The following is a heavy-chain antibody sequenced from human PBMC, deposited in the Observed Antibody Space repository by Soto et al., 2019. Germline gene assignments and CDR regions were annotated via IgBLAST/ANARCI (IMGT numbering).Heavy chain of an antibody. CDR1: GYTFTSYG. V-gene: IGHV1-18*01. Sequence: QVQLVQSGAEVKKPGASVKVSCKASGYTFTSYGISWVRQAPGQGLEWMGWISAYNGNTNYAQKLQGRVTMTTDTSXSXAYMELRSLRSDDTAVYYCARPHAPYCSSTSCYLVYWGQGTLVTVSS. CDR2: ISAYNGNT. CDR3: ARPHAPYCSSTSCYLVY. J-gene: IGHJ4*02. D-gene: IGHD2-2*01.